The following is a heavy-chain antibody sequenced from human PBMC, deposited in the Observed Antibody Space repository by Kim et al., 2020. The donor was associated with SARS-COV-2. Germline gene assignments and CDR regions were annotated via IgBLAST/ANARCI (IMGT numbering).Heavy chain of an antibody. CDR3: ARPGGSYRYQFDY. Sequence: SNPSLKSRVTISVDTSKTQFSLKLSSVTAADTAVYYCARPGGSYRYQFDYWGQGTLVTVSS. J-gene: IGHJ4*02. D-gene: IGHD3-16*02. V-gene: IGHV4-59*08.